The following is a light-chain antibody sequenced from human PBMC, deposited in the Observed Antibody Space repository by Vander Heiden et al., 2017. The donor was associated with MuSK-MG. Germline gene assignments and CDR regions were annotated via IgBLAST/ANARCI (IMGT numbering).Light chain of an antibody. CDR3: CSYAGSNTWV. CDR1: RSDVWNYNL. CDR2: EGS. V-gene: IGLV2-23*01. J-gene: IGLJ3*02. Sequence: QSALPQPASVCGCPGQSLTIACTGTRSDVWNYNLRSWYQQHPGKAPKLMIYEGSKRPSGVSNRFSGSKSGNTASLTISGLQAEDEADYYCCSYAGSNTWVCGGGTKLTVL.